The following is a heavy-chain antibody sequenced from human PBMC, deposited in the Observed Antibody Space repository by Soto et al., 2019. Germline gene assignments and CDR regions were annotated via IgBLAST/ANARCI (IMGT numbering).Heavy chain of an antibody. CDR3: ARAPYSSSNFDY. CDR2: IYHSGST. V-gene: IGHV4-30-2*01. D-gene: IGHD6-6*01. J-gene: IGHJ4*02. CDR1: GGSIGSGGYS. Sequence: PSETLSLTCSVSGGSIGSGGYSWSWIRQPPGKGLEWIGYIYHSGSTYYNPSLKSRVTISVDRSKNQFSLKLSSVTAADTAVYYCARAPYSSSNFDYWGQGTLVTVSS.